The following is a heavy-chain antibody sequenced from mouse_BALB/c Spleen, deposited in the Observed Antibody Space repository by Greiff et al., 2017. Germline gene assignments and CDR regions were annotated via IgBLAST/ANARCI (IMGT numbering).Heavy chain of an antibody. CDR3: TRDGDYDPFDY. CDR2: IRLKSNNYAT. J-gene: IGHJ2*01. D-gene: IGHD2-4*01. CDR1: GFTFSNYW. V-gene: IGHV6-6*02. Sequence: EVQRVESGGGLVQPGGSMKLSCVASGFTFSNYWMNWVRQSPEKGLEWVAEIRLKSNNYATHYAESVKGRFTISRDDSKSSVYLQMNNLRAEDTGIYYCTRDGDYDPFDYWGQGTTLTVSS.